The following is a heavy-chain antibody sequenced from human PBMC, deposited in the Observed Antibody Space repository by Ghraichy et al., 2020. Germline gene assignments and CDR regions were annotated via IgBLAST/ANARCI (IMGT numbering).Heavy chain of an antibody. Sequence: GGSLRLSCAGSGFTFSQYAMHWVRQAPGKGLEWVSFISNTNRISYTDSVKGRFTISRENAQNPLYLEMNSLRAEDTAVYYCARDLTGAAFWGQGTLVTVSS. J-gene: IGHJ4*02. D-gene: IGHD7-27*01. CDR1: GFTFSQYA. V-gene: IGHV3-69-1*01. CDR3: ARDLTGAAF. CDR2: ISNTNRI.